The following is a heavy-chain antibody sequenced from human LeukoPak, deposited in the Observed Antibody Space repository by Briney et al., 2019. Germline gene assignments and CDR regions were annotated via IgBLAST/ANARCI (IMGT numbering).Heavy chain of an antibody. V-gene: IGHV4-39*02. CDR2: IYYSGST. J-gene: IGHJ4*02. CDR1: GGSIYSSSYY. D-gene: IGHD2-15*01. CDR3: AREPDCSGGSCYPDY. Sequence: SETLSLTCSGSGGSIYSSSYYWGWIRQPPGKGLEWIGSIYYSGSTYYNPSLKSRVTISVDTSKNQFSLKLSSVTAADTAVYYCAREPDCSGGSCYPDYWGQGTLVTVSS.